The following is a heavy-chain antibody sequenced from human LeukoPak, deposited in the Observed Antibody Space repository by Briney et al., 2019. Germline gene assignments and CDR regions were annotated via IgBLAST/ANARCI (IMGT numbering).Heavy chain of an antibody. CDR2: INHGGST. CDR3: ARRLDRNGAFDI. J-gene: IGHJ3*02. D-gene: IGHD2-8*01. V-gene: IGHV4-34*01. CDR1: GGSFSGYY. Sequence: SETLSLTCAVYGGSFSGYYWSWIRQPPGKGLEWIGEINHGGSTNYNPSLKSRVTISVDTSKNQFSLKLSSVTAADTAVYYCARRLDRNGAFDIWGQGTMVTVSS.